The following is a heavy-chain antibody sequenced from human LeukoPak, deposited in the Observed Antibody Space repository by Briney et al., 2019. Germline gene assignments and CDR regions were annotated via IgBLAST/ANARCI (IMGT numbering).Heavy chain of an antibody. CDR1: GYTFTSYG. CDR2: ISAYNGNT. D-gene: IGHD3-22*01. Sequence: GESLQISCKGSGYTFTSYGISWVRQAPGQGLEWMGWISAYNGNTNYAQKLQGRVTMTTDTSTSTAYMELRSLRSDDTAVYYCARRALEDYYDSSGAWGQGTLVTVSS. CDR3: ARRALEDYYDSSGA. V-gene: IGHV1-18*01. J-gene: IGHJ5*02.